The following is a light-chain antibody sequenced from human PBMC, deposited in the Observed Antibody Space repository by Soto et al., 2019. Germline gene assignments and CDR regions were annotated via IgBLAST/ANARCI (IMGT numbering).Light chain of an antibody. CDR1: QSVWNNY. CDR2: RVS. J-gene: IGKJ2*01. Sequence: IVLTQSPGTLSLSPGERATLSCRASQSVWNNYLAWYQQKPGQAPRLLIYRVSSRATGIPDRFSGRGSGTDFTLTISRLEPEDFAVYYCQQYGNSLYTFGQGTKLDIK. CDR3: QQYGNSLYT. V-gene: IGKV3-20*01.